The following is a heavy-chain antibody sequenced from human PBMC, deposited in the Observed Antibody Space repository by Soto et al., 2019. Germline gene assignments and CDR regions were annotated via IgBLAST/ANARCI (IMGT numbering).Heavy chain of an antibody. J-gene: IGHJ6*02. CDR3: ARCLSGSYYYGMDV. V-gene: IGHV3-48*02. CDR2: ISSSTRTI. Sequence: PGGSLRLSCAASGFTFSTYGMNWVRQAPGKGLEWVSYISSSTRTIYYADSVKGRFTISRDNAKNSLYLQMNSLRDEDTAVYYCARCLSGSYYYGMDVWGQGTTVTVSS. CDR1: GFTFSTYG. D-gene: IGHD1-26*01.